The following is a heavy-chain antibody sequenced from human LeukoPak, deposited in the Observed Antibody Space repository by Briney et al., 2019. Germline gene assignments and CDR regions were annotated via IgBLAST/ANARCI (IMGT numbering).Heavy chain of an antibody. J-gene: IGHJ3*02. CDR3: AREQYGSDDALDI. D-gene: IGHD3-10*01. Sequence: PGGSLRLSCAASGFTFSNYGMHWVRQAPGKGLEWVALIWYDGSNKYYADSVKGRFTISRDNSKNTLYLEMNSLRAEDTAVYYCAREQYGSDDALDIWGQGTLVTVSS. CDR2: IWYDGSNK. V-gene: IGHV3-33*01. CDR1: GFTFSNYG.